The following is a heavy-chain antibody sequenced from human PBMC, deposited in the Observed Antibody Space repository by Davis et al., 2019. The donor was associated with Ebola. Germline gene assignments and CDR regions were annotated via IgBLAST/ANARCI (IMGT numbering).Heavy chain of an antibody. J-gene: IGHJ4*02. CDR3: AAGYRLDY. CDR2: IKQDGGEK. V-gene: IGHV3-7*03. CDR1: GFTFSIYW. Sequence: GESLKISCAASGFTFSIYWMSWVRQAPGKGLEWVANIKQDGGEKYYMDSVKGRFTISRDNAKNSLYLQVNSLRADDTAVYYCAAGYRLDYWGQGTLVTVSS. D-gene: IGHD2-2*02.